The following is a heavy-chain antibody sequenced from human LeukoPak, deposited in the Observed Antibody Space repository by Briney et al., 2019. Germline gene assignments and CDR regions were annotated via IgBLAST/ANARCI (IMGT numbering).Heavy chain of an antibody. D-gene: IGHD7-27*01. J-gene: IGHJ4*02. V-gene: IGHV1-2*02. CDR1: GYSFTDHY. CDR3: ARDHNWGPDY. Sequence: GSSGKVSCKASGYSFTDHYLHWLRQAPGQGLEWMGWIHPNSGDTNYAQRFQGRVSLTRDTSISTAYMELSSLRSDDTAVYYCARDHNWGPDYWGQGTLVSVSS. CDR2: IHPNSGDT.